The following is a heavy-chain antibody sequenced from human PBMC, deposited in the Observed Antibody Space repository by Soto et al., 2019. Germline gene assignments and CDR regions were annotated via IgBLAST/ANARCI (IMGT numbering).Heavy chain of an antibody. V-gene: IGHV3-23*01. D-gene: IGHD6-13*01. CDR3: AKLTAAGSPRWYNWFDP. J-gene: IGHJ5*02. CDR1: GFTFSSYA. CDR2: ISGSGGST. Sequence: GGSLRLSCAASGFTFSSYAMSWVRQAPGKGLEWVSAISGSGGSTYYADSVKGRFTISRDNSKNTLYLQMNSLRAEDTAVYYCAKLTAAGSPRWYNWFDPWGQGTLVTVSS.